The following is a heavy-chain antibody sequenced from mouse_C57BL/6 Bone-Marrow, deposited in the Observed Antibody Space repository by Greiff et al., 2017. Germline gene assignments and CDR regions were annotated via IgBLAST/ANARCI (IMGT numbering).Heavy chain of an antibody. CDR1: GFTFSSYA. Sequence: DVQLVESGGGLVKPGGSLKISCAASGFTFSSYAMSWVRQTPEKRLEWVATISDGGSYTYYPDNVKGRFTISRDNAKNNLYLQMSHLKSEDTAMYYCARDPDGPYAMDYWGQGTSVTVSS. V-gene: IGHV5-4*01. D-gene: IGHD2-3*01. CDR3: ARDPDGPYAMDY. J-gene: IGHJ4*01. CDR2: ISDGGSYT.